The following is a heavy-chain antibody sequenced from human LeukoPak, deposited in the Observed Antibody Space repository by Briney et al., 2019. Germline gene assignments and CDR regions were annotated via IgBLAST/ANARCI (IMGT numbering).Heavy chain of an antibody. D-gene: IGHD6-6*01. V-gene: IGHV5-51*01. CDR1: GYSFTSYW. Sequence: GESLKISCKGSGYSFTSYWIGWVRQMPGKGLEWMGIIYPGDSDTRYSPSFQGQVTISADKSISTAYLQWSSLKASDTAMYYCARWEGGSSLYYYYGMDVWGQGTTVTVSS. CDR3: ARWEGGSSLYYYYGMDV. CDR2: IYPGDSDT. J-gene: IGHJ6*02.